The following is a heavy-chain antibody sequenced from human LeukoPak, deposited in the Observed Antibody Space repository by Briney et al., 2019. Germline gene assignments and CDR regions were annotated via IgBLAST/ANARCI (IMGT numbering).Heavy chain of an antibody. CDR1: GFTFSSYA. D-gene: IGHD1-26*01. J-gene: IGHJ2*01. CDR2: ISGSGGAT. Sequence: PGGSLRLSCAASGFTFSSYAMTWARQAPGKGLEWVSSISGSGGATYYADSLKGRFTISRDYSENTLSLQMNSLRAEDTAVYYCAKVGGTYWAHWYFDLWGRSTLVTVSS. CDR3: AKVGGTYWAHWYFDL. V-gene: IGHV3-23*01.